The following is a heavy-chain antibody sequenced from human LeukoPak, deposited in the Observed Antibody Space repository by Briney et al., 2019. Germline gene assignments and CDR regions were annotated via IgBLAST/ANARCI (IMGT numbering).Heavy chain of an antibody. CDR2: ISYDGSNK. J-gene: IGHJ4*02. CDR1: GFTFSSYA. Sequence: PGGSLRLSCAASGFTFSSYAMHWVRQAPGKGLEWVAVISYDGSNKCYADSVKGRFTISRDNSKNTLYLQMNSLRAEDTAVYYCARETNRYCSSTSCYAFDYWGQGTLVTVSS. D-gene: IGHD2-2*01. CDR3: ARETNRYCSSTSCYAFDY. V-gene: IGHV3-30*04.